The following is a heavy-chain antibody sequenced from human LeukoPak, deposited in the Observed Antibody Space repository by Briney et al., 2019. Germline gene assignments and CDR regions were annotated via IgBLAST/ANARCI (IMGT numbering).Heavy chain of an antibody. Sequence: GGSLRLSCAASGYTFPSYFMHWVRQAPGQGLEWMGIINPTGGSTTYAQKFQGRVTMTRDTSTSTVYMELSSLRSDDTAVYYCARAVANDYWGQGTLVTVSS. V-gene: IGHV1-46*01. CDR3: ARAVANDY. J-gene: IGHJ4*02. CDR2: INPTGGST. CDR1: GYTFPSYF. D-gene: IGHD5-12*01.